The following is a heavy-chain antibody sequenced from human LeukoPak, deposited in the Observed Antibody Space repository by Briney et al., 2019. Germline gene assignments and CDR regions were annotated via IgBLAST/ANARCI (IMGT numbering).Heavy chain of an antibody. CDR1: GGSISSSGYY. V-gene: IGHV4-31*02. J-gene: IGHJ3*01. CDR2: MSYSGST. D-gene: IGHD6-6*01. Sequence: SETLSLTCTVSGGSISSSGYYWTWIRQLPGKGLDWIGYMSYSGSTSYNPSLKSRVIISVDTSKNQLSLKLSSVTAEDTAVYYCARSSYSSSSSVWGQGTMVTVSS. CDR3: ARSSYSSSSSV.